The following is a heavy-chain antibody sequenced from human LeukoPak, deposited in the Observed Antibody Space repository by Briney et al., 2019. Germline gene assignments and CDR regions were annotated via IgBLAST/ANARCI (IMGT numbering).Heavy chain of an antibody. CDR1: GFTFSSYT. D-gene: IGHD5-12*01. CDR2: IGTSSTTI. CDR3: AGLVATSREDFDY. Sequence: GGSLRLSCAASGFTFSSYTMNWVRQPPGKGLEWVSNIGTSSTTIYYADSVKGRFTISRDNAKNSLYLQMNSLRAEDTAVYYCAGLVATSREDFDYWGQGTLVTVSS. V-gene: IGHV3-48*01. J-gene: IGHJ4*02.